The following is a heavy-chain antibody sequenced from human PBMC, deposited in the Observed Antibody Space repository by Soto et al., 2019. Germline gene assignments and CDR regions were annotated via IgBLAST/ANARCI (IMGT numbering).Heavy chain of an antibody. Sequence: PGGSLRLSCAASGFTLSTFTMHWVRQAPGKGLEWVAVISYDGSNKYYADSVKGRFTISRDNSKNTLYLQMNSLRAEDTAVYYCARTLSPYIVATIDYWGQGTLVTVSS. J-gene: IGHJ4*02. CDR1: GFTLSTFT. D-gene: IGHD5-12*01. CDR2: ISYDGSNK. CDR3: ARTLSPYIVATIDY. V-gene: IGHV3-30-3*01.